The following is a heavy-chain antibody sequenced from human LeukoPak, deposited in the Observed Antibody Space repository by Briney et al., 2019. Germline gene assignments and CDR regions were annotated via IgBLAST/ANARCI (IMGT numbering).Heavy chain of an antibody. V-gene: IGHV3-23*01. Sequence: SGGSLCLSCAASGLTFSDYAMSWFRQAPGKGLEWVSTITSGFTPHYADSVKGRFTISRDNSKNMFHLQLNSLRAEDTAVYYCAKDYSDSRGADLCFEYWGHRNPVTVSS. J-gene: IGHJ4*01. D-gene: IGHD2-15*01. CDR1: GLTFSDYA. CDR2: ITSGFTP. CDR3: AKDYSDSRGADLCFEY.